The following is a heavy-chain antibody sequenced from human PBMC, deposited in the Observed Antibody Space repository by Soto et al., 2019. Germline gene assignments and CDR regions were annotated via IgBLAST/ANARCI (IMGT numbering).Heavy chain of an antibody. Sequence: GGSLRLSCAASGFTFSNAWMSWVRQAPGKGLEWVGRIKSKTDGGTTDYAAPVKGRFTISRDDSKNTLYLQMNSLKTEDTAVYYCTTGGPVGATHWYFDLWGRGTLVTVSS. CDR2: IKSKTDGGTT. V-gene: IGHV3-15*01. CDR1: GFTFSNAW. D-gene: IGHD1-26*01. J-gene: IGHJ2*01. CDR3: TTGGPVGATHWYFDL.